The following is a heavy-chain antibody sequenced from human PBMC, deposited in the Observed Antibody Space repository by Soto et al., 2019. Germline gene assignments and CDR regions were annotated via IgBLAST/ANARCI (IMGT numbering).Heavy chain of an antibody. CDR1: GFTFSSYD. J-gene: IGHJ4*02. CDR2: FGSSGDT. CDR3: ARGGASHNSGYYYFGL. V-gene: IGHV3-13*01. Sequence: EVQLEESGGGLVQPRGSLRLSCAASGFTFSSYDMHWVRQVTGKGLDWVSTFGSSGDTYYPGSLKGRFTISRENAKNSLYLQMNSLRAEDTAVYYCARGGASHNSGYYYFGLWGQGTLVTVSS. D-gene: IGHD3-22*01.